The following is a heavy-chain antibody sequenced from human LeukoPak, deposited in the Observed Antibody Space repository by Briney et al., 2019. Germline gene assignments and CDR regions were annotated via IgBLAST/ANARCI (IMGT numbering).Heavy chain of an antibody. CDR1: GGTFSSYA. D-gene: IGHD3-22*01. CDR3: ARDLGDSSGYYWFDP. CDR2: IIPIFGTA. V-gene: IGHV1-69*13. Sequence: ASVKVSCKASGGTFSSYAISWVRQAPGQGLEWMGGIIPIFGTANYAQKFQGRVTITADEPTSTAYMELSSLRSEDTAVYYCARDLGDSSGYYWFDPWGQGTLVTVSS. J-gene: IGHJ5*02.